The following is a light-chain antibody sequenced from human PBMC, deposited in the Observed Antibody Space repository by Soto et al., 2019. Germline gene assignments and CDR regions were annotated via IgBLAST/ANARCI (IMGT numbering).Light chain of an antibody. CDR3: SSYTVSSTWV. V-gene: IGLV2-14*01. J-gene: IGLJ3*02. CDR1: SSDVGGYMY. Sequence: QSALTQPASVSGSPGQSITISCTGTSSDVGGYMYVSWYQQYPGKAPKLIVYEVTNRPSGVSDRFSGSKSGNTASLTISGLQAEDEADYYCSSYTVSSTWVFGGGTKLTVL. CDR2: EVT.